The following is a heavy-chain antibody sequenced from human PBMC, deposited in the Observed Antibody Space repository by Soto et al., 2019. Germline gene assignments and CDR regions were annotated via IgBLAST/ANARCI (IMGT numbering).Heavy chain of an antibody. Sequence: ASVKVSCKASGGTFSSYAISWVRQAPGQGLEWMGWISAYNGNTNYAQKLQGRVTMTTDTSTSTAYMELRSLRSDDTAVYYCARDRGSSGDELYWGQGTLVTVSS. CDR3: ARDRGSSGDELY. CDR2: ISAYNGNT. V-gene: IGHV1-18*01. CDR1: GGTFSSYA. D-gene: IGHD6-19*01. J-gene: IGHJ4*02.